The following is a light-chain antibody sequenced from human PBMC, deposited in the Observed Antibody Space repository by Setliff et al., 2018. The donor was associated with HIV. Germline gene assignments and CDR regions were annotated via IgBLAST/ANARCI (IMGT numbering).Light chain of an antibody. CDR2: DVT. J-gene: IGLJ1*01. V-gene: IGLV2-14*03. Sequence: QSALAQPASVSGSPGQSITVSCTGTTNDVGSYNYVSWYQQHPGKAPKLMIYDVTNRPSGVSNRFSGSKSANTASLTISGLQAEDEADYYCSSYASSGTLMVFGTGTKVTVL. CDR1: TNDVGSYNY. CDR3: SSYASSGTLMV.